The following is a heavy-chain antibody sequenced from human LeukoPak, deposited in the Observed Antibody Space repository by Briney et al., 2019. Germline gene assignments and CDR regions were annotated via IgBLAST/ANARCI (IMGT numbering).Heavy chain of an antibody. V-gene: IGHV3-23*01. CDR2: ISGSGGST. J-gene: IGHJ4*02. CDR3: AKALGGSGSNFDY. Sequence: GGSLRLSCAASGITFSSYAMNWVRQAPGKGLEWGSTISGSGGSTYYADSVKGRFTISRDDSKHTLYLQMSSLRADDTAVYYCAKALGGSGSNFDYWGQGTLVTVSS. D-gene: IGHD3-10*01. CDR1: GITFSSYA.